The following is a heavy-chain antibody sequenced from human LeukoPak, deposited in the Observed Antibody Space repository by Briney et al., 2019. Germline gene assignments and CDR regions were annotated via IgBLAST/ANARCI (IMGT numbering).Heavy chain of an antibody. J-gene: IGHJ5*02. V-gene: IGHV4-61*10. D-gene: IGHD3-3*01. CDR3: ARAGRGYSGDWFDP. Sequence: SETLSLTCNVSGGSISRGAHYWSWIRQPAGKGLEWIGRIYNSGTTSYNPSLKSRVTISVDTSKNQFSLKLSSVTAADTAVYYCARAGRGYSGDWFDPWGQGTPVTVSS. CDR2: IYNSGTT. CDR1: GGSISRGAHY.